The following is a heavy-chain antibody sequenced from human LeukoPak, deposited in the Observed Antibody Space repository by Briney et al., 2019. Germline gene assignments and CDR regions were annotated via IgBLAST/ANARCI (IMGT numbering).Heavy chain of an antibody. D-gene: IGHD3-22*01. CDR3: VKHYYDASGYASFDN. Sequence: TGGSLRLSCVACGFTFRSHGMNWVRQAPGKGLEWVSGIRGDGITTYYADSVKGRFTISRDNSKNTLYLQMNSLRVEDTAVYHCVKHYYDASGYASFDNWGQGTPVTVSS. CDR1: GFTFRSHG. J-gene: IGHJ4*02. CDR2: IRGDGITT. V-gene: IGHV3-23*01.